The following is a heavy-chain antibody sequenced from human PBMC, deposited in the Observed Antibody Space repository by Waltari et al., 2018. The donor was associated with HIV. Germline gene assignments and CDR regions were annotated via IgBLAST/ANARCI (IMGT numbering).Heavy chain of an antibody. CDR3: ARGSSSSEHGFDY. CDR1: GFTFSSYE. D-gene: IGHD6-13*01. CDR2: ISSSGSTI. V-gene: IGHV3-48*03. J-gene: IGHJ4*02. Sequence: EVQLVESGGGLVQPGGSLRLSCAASGFTFSSYEMNWVRQAPGKGLEWVSYISSSGSTIYYADSVKGRFTISRDNAKNSLYLQMNSLRAEDTAVYYCARGSSSSEHGFDYWGQGTLVTVSS.